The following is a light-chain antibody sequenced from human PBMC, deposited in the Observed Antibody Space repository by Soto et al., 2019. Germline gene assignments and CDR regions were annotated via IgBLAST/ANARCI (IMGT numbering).Light chain of an antibody. V-gene: IGKV1-5*01. J-gene: IGKJ4*01. Sequence: DIQMTQPPSTLSASVGDRVTITCRASQSISSWLAWYQQKPGKAPKLLIYDASSLESGVPSRFSGSGSGTEFTLTISSLQPDDFATYYCHQYNSYSLTFGGGTKVEIK. CDR3: HQYNSYSLT. CDR1: QSISSW. CDR2: DAS.